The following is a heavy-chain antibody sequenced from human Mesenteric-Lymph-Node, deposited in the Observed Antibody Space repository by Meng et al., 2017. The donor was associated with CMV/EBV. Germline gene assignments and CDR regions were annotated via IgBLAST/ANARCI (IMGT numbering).Heavy chain of an antibody. J-gene: IGHJ4*02. CDR2: IRYDGSNK. CDR3: ATDSRSIHSGSHYYFDY. D-gene: IGHD1-26*01. CDR1: GFTFSSYG. V-gene: IGHV3-30*02. Sequence: GESLKISCAASGFTFSSYGMHWVRQAPGKGLEWVAFIRYDGSNKYYADSVKGRFTISRDNSKNTLYLQMNSLRAEDTAVYYCATDSRSIHSGSHYYFDYWGQGTLVTVSS.